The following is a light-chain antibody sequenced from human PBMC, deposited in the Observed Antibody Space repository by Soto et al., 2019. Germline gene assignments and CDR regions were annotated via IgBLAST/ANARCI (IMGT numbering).Light chain of an antibody. CDR3: QQSYSTPRT. Sequence: DIQMTQSPSSLSASVGDRVTITCRASQSITSYLNWYQQKPGKAPKLLIYAASSLKSGVPSRFSGSGSGTDFTLTISSLQTEDVAAYYCQQSYSTPRTVGQGTKVELK. CDR1: QSITSY. J-gene: IGKJ1*01. CDR2: AAS. V-gene: IGKV1-39*01.